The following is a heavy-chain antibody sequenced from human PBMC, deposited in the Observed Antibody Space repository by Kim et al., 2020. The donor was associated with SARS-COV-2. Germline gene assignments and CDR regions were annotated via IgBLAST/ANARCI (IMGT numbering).Heavy chain of an antibody. V-gene: IGHV3-30*04. D-gene: IGHD5-12*01. J-gene: IGHJ6*02. CDR2: ISYDGSNK. CDR1: GFTFSSYA. Sequence: GGSLRLSCAASGFTFSSYAMHWVRQAPGKGLEWVAVISYDGSNKYYVDSVKGRFTISRDNSKNTLYLQMNSLRAEDTAVYYCAREVDSGYDFPYYYGMDVWGQGTTVTVSS. CDR3: AREVDSGYDFPYYYGMDV.